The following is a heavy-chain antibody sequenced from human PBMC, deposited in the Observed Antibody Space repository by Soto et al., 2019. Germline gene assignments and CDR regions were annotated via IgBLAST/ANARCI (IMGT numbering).Heavy chain of an antibody. CDR2: ISGDNVNR. D-gene: IGHD6-13*01. V-gene: IGHV1-18*01. CDR1: GYNLREYG. J-gene: IGHJ6*02. Sequence: QVQLVQSGVEVKKPGASVKVSCTAYGYNLREYGVSWLRQAPGLGFEWMGWISGDNVNRRSSQKFQTRLTMTTDTSTNTASLELRSMRSDDTALYYCGREGQQLAQEQFFQFNGVDVWGQGTSVTVSS. CDR3: GREGQQLAQEQFFQFNGVDV.